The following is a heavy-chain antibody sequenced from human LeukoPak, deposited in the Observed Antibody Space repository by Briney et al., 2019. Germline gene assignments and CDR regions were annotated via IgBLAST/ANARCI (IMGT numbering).Heavy chain of an antibody. CDR3: ARDTYYDFWSGYYPP. Sequence: SETLSLTCTVSGGSISSNNYYWGWIRQPPGKGLEWIGEINHSGSTNYNPSLKSRVTISVDTSKNQFSLKLSSVTAADTAVYYCARDTYYDFWSGYYPPWGQGTLVAVSS. V-gene: IGHV4-39*07. CDR1: GGSISSNNYY. CDR2: INHSGST. D-gene: IGHD3-3*01. J-gene: IGHJ1*01.